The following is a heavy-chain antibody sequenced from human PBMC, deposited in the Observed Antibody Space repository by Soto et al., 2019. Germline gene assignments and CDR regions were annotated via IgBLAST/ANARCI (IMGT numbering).Heavy chain of an antibody. V-gene: IGHV3-23*04. CDR2: ISDSGGTS. J-gene: IGHJ4*02. D-gene: IGHD1-26*01. CDR1: EFIFSNYV. Sequence: EVQLVDSGGGLVQPGGSLRLSCAASEFIFSNYVMSWVRQAPKKGLEWVSSISDSGGTSYYADSVKGRFTISRDNSKNTLYLQMNSLRAEYSAIYYSAKRPSALLTFDYWGQGTLVPVSS. CDR3: AKRPSALLTFDY.